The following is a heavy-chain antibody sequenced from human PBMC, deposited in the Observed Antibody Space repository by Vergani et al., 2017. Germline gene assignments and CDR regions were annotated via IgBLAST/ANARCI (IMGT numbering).Heavy chain of an antibody. D-gene: IGHD6-19*01. CDR2: IYYSGST. Sequence: QLQLQESGPGLVKPSETLSLTCTVSGGSISSSSYYWGWIRQPPGKGLEWIGYIYYSGSTNYNPSLKSRVTISVDTSKNQFSLKLSSVTAADTAVYYCASGSSGWYFGAYGMDVWGQGTTVTVSS. V-gene: IGHV4-61*05. CDR3: ASGSSGWYFGAYGMDV. J-gene: IGHJ6*02. CDR1: GGSISSSSYY.